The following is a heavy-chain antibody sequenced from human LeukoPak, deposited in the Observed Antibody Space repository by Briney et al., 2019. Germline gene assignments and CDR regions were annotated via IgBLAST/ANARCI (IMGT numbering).Heavy chain of an antibody. CDR2: ISGSGGNT. Sequence: PGGSLRLSCAASGYTFSSYAMSWVRQAPGEGLEWVSLISGSGGNTYYADSVKGQFTISRDNSKNTLYLKMNSLRAEDTAVYYCARSLVPYCYGMDVWGQGTTVTVSS. CDR1: GYTFSSYA. J-gene: IGHJ6*02. D-gene: IGHD2-8*02. V-gene: IGHV3-23*01. CDR3: ARSLVPYCYGMDV.